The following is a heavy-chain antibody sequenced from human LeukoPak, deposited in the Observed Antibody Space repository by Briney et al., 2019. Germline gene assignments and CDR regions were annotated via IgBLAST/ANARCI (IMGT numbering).Heavy chain of an antibody. CDR1: GYTFTDYY. CDR2: INPNNGGT. Sequence: SVKVSCKASGYTFTDYYMHWVRQAPGQGLEGMGWINPNNGGTNYAQKFQGRVTMTRDTSISTAYMDLSRLRSDDTAVYYCASQGTVTTGSREYYFDYWGQGTLVTVSS. D-gene: IGHD4-17*01. J-gene: IGHJ4*02. V-gene: IGHV1-2*02. CDR3: ASQGTVTTGSREYYFDY.